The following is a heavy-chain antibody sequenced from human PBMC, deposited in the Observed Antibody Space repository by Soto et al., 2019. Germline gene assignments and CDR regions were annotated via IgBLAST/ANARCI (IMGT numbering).Heavy chain of an antibody. D-gene: IGHD1-1*01. Sequence: QVQLVQSGAEVKKPGSSVKVSCKASGGTFSGYTISWVRQAPGQGLEWMGRIIPVLGRANYAQKFQGRVTISVDKASTTAYMELGSLRSEDTAIYYDARDVITTALSRRLDPWGQGTLVTVSS. V-gene: IGHV1-69*08. J-gene: IGHJ5*02. CDR3: ARDVITTALSRRLDP. CDR1: GGTFSGYT. CDR2: IIPVLGRA.